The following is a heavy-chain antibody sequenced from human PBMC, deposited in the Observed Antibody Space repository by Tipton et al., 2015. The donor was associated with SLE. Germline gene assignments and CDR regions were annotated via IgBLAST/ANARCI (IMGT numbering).Heavy chain of an antibody. CDR1: GGSISSHY. Sequence: TLSLTCTVSGGSISSHYWSWIRQPPGKGLEWIGYIYYSGSTTYNPSLKSRVTISVDTSKNQFSLKLSSVTAADTAMYYCARGGVVAATDDAFDIWGQGTMVTVSS. V-gene: IGHV4-59*11. CDR3: ARGGVVAATDDAFDI. D-gene: IGHD2-15*01. CDR2: IYYSGST. J-gene: IGHJ3*02.